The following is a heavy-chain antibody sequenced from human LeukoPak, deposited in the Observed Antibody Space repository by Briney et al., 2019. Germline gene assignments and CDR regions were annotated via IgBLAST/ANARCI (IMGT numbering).Heavy chain of an antibody. V-gene: IGHV1-69*05. CDR3: ARDRYKGSGSYYKPHFDY. Sequence: ASVKVSCKASGGTFISYAISWVRQAPGQGLEWMGGIIPIVGTANYAQKFQGRVTITTDESTSTAYMALSSLRSADTAVYYCARDRYKGSGSYYKPHFDYWGQGTLVTVSS. D-gene: IGHD3-10*01. CDR2: IIPIVGTA. CDR1: GGTFISYA. J-gene: IGHJ4*02.